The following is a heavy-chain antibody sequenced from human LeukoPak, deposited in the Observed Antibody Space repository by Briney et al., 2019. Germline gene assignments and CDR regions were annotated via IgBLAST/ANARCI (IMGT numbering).Heavy chain of an antibody. Sequence: GASVKVSCEASGYTFIYFGISWVRQAPGQGLEWMGWINPNSGGTNYAQKFQGRVTMTRDTSISTAYMELSRLRSDDTAVYYCARVSSIAARPPPHYWGQGTLVTVSS. J-gene: IGHJ4*02. V-gene: IGHV1-2*02. CDR2: INPNSGGT. D-gene: IGHD6-6*01. CDR1: GYTFIYFG. CDR3: ARVSSIAARPPPHY.